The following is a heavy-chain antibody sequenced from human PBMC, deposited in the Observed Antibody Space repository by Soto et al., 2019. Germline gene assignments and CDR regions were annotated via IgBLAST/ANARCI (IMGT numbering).Heavy chain of an antibody. CDR1: GGTFSSYA. CDR2: IIPIFGTA. Sequence: QVQLVQSGAEVKKPGSSVKVSCKASGGTFSSYAISWVRQAPGQGLEWMGGIIPIFGTANYAQKFQGRVTMTTDTSTSTAYMELRSLRSDDTAVYYCARDTWAWFGESLSYGMDVWGQGTTVTVSS. V-gene: IGHV1-69*06. CDR3: ARDTWAWFGESLSYGMDV. J-gene: IGHJ6*02. D-gene: IGHD3-10*01.